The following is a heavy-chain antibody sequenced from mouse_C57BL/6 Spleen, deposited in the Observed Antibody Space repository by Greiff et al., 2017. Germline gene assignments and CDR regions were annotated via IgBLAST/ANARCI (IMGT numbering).Heavy chain of an antibody. D-gene: IGHD2-3*01. J-gene: IGHJ3*01. CDR1: GYTFTEYT. CDR3: ARHEDDGYYWFAY. Sequence: VQVVESGAELVKPGASVKLSCKASGYTFTEYTIHWVKQRSGQGLEWIGWFYPGSGSIKYNEKFKDKATLTASKSSSTVYMELSRLTSEDSAVYYCARHEDDGYYWFAYWGQGTLVTVSA. V-gene: IGHV1-62-2*01. CDR2: FYPGSGSI.